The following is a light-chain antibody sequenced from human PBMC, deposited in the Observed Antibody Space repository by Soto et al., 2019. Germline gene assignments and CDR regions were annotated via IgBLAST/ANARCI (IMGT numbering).Light chain of an antibody. CDR3: CSYAGNYIFV. CDR1: SSDVGGYNF. J-gene: IGLJ1*01. Sequence: QSALTQPRSVSGSPGQSVTISCTGTSSDVGGYNFVSWYQQHPGKAPKLMTYDVTKRPSGVPDRFSGSKSGNTASLTISGLQADDDADYYCCSYAGNYIFVFGTGTKLTVL. CDR2: DVT. V-gene: IGLV2-11*01.